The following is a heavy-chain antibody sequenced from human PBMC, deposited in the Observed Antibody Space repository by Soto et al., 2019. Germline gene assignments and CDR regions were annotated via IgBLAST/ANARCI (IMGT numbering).Heavy chain of an antibody. D-gene: IGHD2-15*01. CDR3: AKGGYCSGGSCSHYYYYYMDV. V-gene: IGHV3-23*01. Sequence: PGGSLRLSCAASGFTFSSYAMSWVRQAPGKGLEWVSAISGSGGSTYYADSVKGRFTISRDNSKNTLYLQMNSLRAEDTAVYYCAKGGYCSGGSCSHYYYYYMDVWGKGTTVTVSS. CDR1: GFTFSSYA. CDR2: ISGSGGST. J-gene: IGHJ6*03.